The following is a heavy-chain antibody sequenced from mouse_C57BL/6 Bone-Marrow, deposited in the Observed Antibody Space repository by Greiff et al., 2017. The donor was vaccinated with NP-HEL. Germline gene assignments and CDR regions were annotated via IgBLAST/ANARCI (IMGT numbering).Heavy chain of an antibody. D-gene: IGHD1-1*01. J-gene: IGHJ2*01. CDR3: AHYGSSYNY. Sequence: VQLQQSGAELVKPGASVKLSCTASGFNIKDYYMHWVKQRTEQGLEWIGRIDPEDGEPKYAPKFQGKATITATTSPNTAYLQLSSLKSEDTADYYCAHYGSSYNYWGQGTTLTDSS. V-gene: IGHV14-2*01. CDR2: IDPEDGEP. CDR1: GFNIKDYY.